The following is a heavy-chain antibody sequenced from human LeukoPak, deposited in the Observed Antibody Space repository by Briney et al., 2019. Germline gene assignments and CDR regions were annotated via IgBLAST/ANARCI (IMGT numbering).Heavy chain of an antibody. CDR1: GGSISIISYS. V-gene: IGHV4-39*07. J-gene: IGHJ3*02. D-gene: IGHD5-18*01. CDR2: IFYTGST. Sequence: SETLSLTCTVSGGSISIISYSWGWIRQPPGKGLEWIGSIFYTGSTYYNPSLKSRITISVDTSKNQFSLKLTSVTAADTAVYYCARVLMVNAFDIWGQGTMVTVSS. CDR3: ARVLMVNAFDI.